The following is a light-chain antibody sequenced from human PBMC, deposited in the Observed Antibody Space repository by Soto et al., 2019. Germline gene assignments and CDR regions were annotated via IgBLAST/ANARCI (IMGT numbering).Light chain of an antibody. CDR3: QQRSVWPT. CDR2: DAP. J-gene: IGKJ4*01. CDR1: QSVSSY. Sequence: IVLTQSPATLSLSPGERATLSCRASQSVSSYLAWYQQKGGQAPRLLIYDAPSRAPGIPARFSGSGSGTDFTLTISSLEPEDFAVYYCQQRSVWPTFGGGTKVDIK. V-gene: IGKV3-11*01.